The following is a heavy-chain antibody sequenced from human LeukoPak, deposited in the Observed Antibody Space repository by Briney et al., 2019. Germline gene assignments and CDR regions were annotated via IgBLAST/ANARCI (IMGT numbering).Heavy chain of an antibody. D-gene: IGHD4-17*01. CDR1: DFTFANYA. J-gene: IGHJ3*01. V-gene: IGHV3-23*01. Sequence: GGSLRLSCVGSDFTFANYAMTWVRLTPGKGLEWVSSIKGSGSYAMYADSVSGRFTTFRDNSRNTIFLQMTSLRAEDTAIYYCGRDPNGDYIGAFEFWGLGTLVSVSS. CDR3: GRDPNGDYIGAFEF. CDR2: IKGSGSYA.